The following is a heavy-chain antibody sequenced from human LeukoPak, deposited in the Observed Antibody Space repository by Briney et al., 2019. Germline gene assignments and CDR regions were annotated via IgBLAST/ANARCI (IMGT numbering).Heavy chain of an antibody. CDR2: IIPIFGTA. D-gene: IGHD1-26*01. CDR3: AIGSSEDYFDY. Sequence: GASVKVSCKASGGTFSSYAISWVRQAPGQGLECMGGIIPIFGTANYAQKFQGRVTITTDESTSTAYMELSSLRSEDTTVYYCAIGSSEDYFDYWGQATLVTVSS. V-gene: IGHV1-69*05. CDR1: GGTFSSYA. J-gene: IGHJ4*02.